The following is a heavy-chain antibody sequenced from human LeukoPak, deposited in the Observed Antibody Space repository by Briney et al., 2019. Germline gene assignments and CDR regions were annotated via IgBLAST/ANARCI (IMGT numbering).Heavy chain of an antibody. Sequence: ASVKVSCKASGGTFNRYGISWVRQAPGQGLEWMGGFIPMFGTTNYAQKFQGRVTISTDESTTTSYMELSGPKSEDTAVYYCARAGYCTNAICPRGLYYYYYMDVWGRGTTVTVSS. CDR1: GGTFNRYG. CDR3: ARAGYCTNAICPRGLYYYYYMDV. V-gene: IGHV1-69*05. J-gene: IGHJ6*03. CDR2: FIPMFGTT. D-gene: IGHD2-8*01.